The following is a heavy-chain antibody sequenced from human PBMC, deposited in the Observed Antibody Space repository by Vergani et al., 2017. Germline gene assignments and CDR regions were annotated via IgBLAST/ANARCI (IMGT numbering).Heavy chain of an antibody. CDR1: GFTFSSYS. J-gene: IGHJ6*04. D-gene: IGHD6-19*01. CDR3: AREDESSGWYRGDDYGMDV. CDR2: ISSSSSYI. V-gene: IGHV3-21*01. Sequence: EVQLVESGGGLVKPGGSLRLSCAASGFTFSSYSMNWVRQAPGQGLEWVSSISSSSSYIYYADSVKGRFTISGDNARNSLYLQMNSLRAAATAVYYCAREDESSGWYRGDDYGMDVGDGGTTVTVSS.